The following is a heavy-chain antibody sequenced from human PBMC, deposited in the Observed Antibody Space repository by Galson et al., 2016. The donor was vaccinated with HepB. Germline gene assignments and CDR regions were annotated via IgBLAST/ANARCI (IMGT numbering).Heavy chain of an antibody. Sequence: QSGAEVKRPGESLKISCQASGYSFSSYWIGWVRQMPGKGLEWMGVIYPGDSDTTYSPSFRGQVAISADKSNRIAYLQWSSLKASDTAMYFCAGDIQSASLRSGVFNYWGQGTLVTVSS. D-gene: IGHD2-15*01. J-gene: IGHJ4*02. V-gene: IGHV5-51*01. CDR2: IYPGDSDT. CDR3: AGDIQSASLRSGVFNY. CDR1: GYSFSSYW.